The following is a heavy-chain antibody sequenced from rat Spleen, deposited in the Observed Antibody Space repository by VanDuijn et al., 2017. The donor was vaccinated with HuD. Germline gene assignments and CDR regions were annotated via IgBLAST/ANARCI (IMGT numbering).Heavy chain of an antibody. J-gene: IGHJ2*01. Sequence: EVQLVESGGGLVQPGRSLRLSCVASGFTFNNYWMTWIRQAPKKGLEWVSFISYDGSSTYYRDSVKGRFTISRDNAKSTLYLQMDSLRSEDTATYYCARHWGYWGQGVMVTVSS. D-gene: IGHD4-6*01. CDR1: GFTFNNYW. CDR2: ISYDGSST. CDR3: ARHWGY. V-gene: IGHV5-31*01.